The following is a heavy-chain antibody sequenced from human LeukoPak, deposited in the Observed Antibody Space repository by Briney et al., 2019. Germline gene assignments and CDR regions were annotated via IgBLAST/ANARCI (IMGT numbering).Heavy chain of an antibody. CDR2: INHSGST. J-gene: IGHJ4*02. CDR3: ARGDRGGSRRCLDY. D-gene: IGHD2-15*01. V-gene: IGHV4-34*01. Sequence: PGGSLRLSCAASRFTFSNYGMHWVRQPPGKGLEWIGEINHSGSTNYNPSLKSRVTISVDTSKNQFSLKLSSVTAADTAVYYCARGDRGGSRRCLDYWGQGTLVTVSS. CDR1: RFTFSNYG.